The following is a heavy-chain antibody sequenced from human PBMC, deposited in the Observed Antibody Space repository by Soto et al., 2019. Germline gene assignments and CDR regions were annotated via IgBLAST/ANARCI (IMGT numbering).Heavy chain of an antibody. V-gene: IGHV4-34*01. Sequence: QVQLQQWGAGLLKPSETLSLHCAVYGGSFYWTWIRQPPGKGLEWIGEIRHSGSTNYNPSLKSRVSISIDRSKSQVSLTVYSVTAADTAVYYCARGGGDYAYAVDVWGQGTTVTVSS. CDR2: IRHSGST. J-gene: IGHJ6*02. CDR1: GGSFY. D-gene: IGHD4-17*01. CDR3: ARGGGDYAYAVDV.